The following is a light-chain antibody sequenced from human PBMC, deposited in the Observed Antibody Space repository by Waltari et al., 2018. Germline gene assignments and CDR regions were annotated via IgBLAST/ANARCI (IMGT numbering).Light chain of an antibody. CDR2: GTS. CDR1: QSVYHAY. V-gene: IGKV3-20*01. J-gene: IGKJ3*01. CDR3: QQYGGSQGGFT. Sequence: ETVLTQSPGTLSLSPGERATLYCRASQSVYHAYLPWYQQKPGQPPRLLMYGTSTRATGIPDRFSGSGSGTDFTLTISRLEPEDFSVYYCQQYGGSQGGFTFGPGTKVDIK.